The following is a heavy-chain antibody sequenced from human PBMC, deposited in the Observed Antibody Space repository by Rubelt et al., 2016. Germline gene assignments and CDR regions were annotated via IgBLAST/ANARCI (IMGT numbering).Heavy chain of an antibody. Sequence: QVQLQESGPGLVRPSETLSLTCTVSGYSISSGYYWGWIRQPPGKGLEWIGSIYHCGGTYYNPSLKSRVTISVDTSKNQFFLKLSSVTAADTAVYYCARQPPLYYYMDVWGKGTTVTVSS. CDR1: GYSISSGYY. J-gene: IGHJ6*03. V-gene: IGHV4-38-2*02. CDR3: ARQPPLYYYMDV. CDR2: IYHCGGT.